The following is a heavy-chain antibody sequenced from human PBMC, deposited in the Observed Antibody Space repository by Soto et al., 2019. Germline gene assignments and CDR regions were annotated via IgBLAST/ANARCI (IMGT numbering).Heavy chain of an antibody. CDR3: ARLARYSDILTGYYYYYAIDA. Sequence: PSETLSLTCTVSGGSISSGDYYWSWIRQPPGKGLEWIGYIYYSGSTYYNPSLKSRVTISVDTSKNQFSLKLSSVTAADTAVYYCARLARYSDILTGYYYYYAIDAWGQGTSVT. V-gene: IGHV4-30-4*01. D-gene: IGHD3-9*01. J-gene: IGHJ6*02. CDR2: IYYSGST. CDR1: GGSISSGDYY.